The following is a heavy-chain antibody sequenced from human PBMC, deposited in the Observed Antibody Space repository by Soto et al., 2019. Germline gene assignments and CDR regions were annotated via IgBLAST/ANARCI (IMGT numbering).Heavy chain of an antibody. V-gene: IGHV4-34*01. D-gene: IGHD3-3*01. Sequence: QVQLQQWGAGLLKPSETLSLTCAVYGGSFSGYYWSWIRQPPGKGLEWIGEINHSGSTNYNPSLKSRVTISVDTSKNQFSLKLSSVTAADTAVYYCARNDFWSGYAPDYWGQGTLVTVSS. J-gene: IGHJ4*02. CDR2: INHSGST. CDR1: GGSFSGYY. CDR3: ARNDFWSGYAPDY.